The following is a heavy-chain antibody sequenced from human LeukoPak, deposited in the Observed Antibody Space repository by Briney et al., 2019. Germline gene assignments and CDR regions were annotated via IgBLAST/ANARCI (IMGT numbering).Heavy chain of an antibody. J-gene: IGHJ1*01. D-gene: IGHD3-16*01. CDR3: ARGRLGSRALFQN. V-gene: IGHV4-34*01. CDR1: GGSFSGYY. Sequence: SETLSLTCAVYGGSFSGYYWSWIRQPPGKGLEWIGEINHSGSTNYNPSLKSRVTVSVDTSKNQFSLKLSSVTAADTAVYYCARGRLGSRALFQNWGQGTLVTVSS. CDR2: INHSGST.